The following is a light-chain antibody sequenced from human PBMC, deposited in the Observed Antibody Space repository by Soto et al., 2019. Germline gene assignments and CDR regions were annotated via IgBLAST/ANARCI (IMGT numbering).Light chain of an antibody. J-gene: IGLJ1*01. CDR1: SSNIGSNT. Sequence: QSVLTQPPSASGTPGQRVTISCSGSSSNIGSNTVNWYQQLPGTAPKLLIYSNNQRPSGVPDRFSGSKSGTSASLAISGLQSEDEADYYCAAWDDSLNAYYVFGGGTKVTVL. CDR3: AAWDDSLNAYYV. V-gene: IGLV1-44*01. CDR2: SNN.